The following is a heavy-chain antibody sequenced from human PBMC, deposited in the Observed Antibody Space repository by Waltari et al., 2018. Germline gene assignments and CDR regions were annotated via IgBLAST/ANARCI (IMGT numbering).Heavy chain of an antibody. CDR3: ARDRRPPSVYYYYGMDV. CDR2: IIPIFGTA. V-gene: IGHV1-69*12. Sequence: QVQLVQSGAEVKQPGSSVKVSCKASGGTFSSYAISWVRQAPGQGLEWRGGIIPIFGTANYAQKFQGRVTITADESTSTAYMELSSLGSEDTAVYYCARDRRPPSVYYYYGMDVWGQGTTVTVSS. J-gene: IGHJ6*02. CDR1: GGTFSSYA.